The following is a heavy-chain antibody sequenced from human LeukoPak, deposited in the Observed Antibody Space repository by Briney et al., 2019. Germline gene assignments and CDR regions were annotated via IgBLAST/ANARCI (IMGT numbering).Heavy chain of an antibody. V-gene: IGHV4-39*01. CDR3: ARGFKAVLRYFRDRVPEYFQH. D-gene: IGHD3-9*01. Sequence: SETLSLTCTVSGGSISSSSYYWGWIRQPPGKGLEWIGSIYYSGSTYYNPSLKSRVTISVDTSKNQFSLKLSSVTAADTAVYYCARGFKAVLRYFRDRVPEYFQHWGQGTLVTVSS. CDR1: GGSISSSSYY. J-gene: IGHJ1*01. CDR2: IYYSGST.